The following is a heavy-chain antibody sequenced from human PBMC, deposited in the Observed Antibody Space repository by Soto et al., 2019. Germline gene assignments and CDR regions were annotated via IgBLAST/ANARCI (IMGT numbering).Heavy chain of an antibody. CDR3: TRDTFGPNGF. D-gene: IGHD2-8*01. CDR1: GFTFRNYW. J-gene: IGHJ4*02. V-gene: IGHV3-74*01. CDR2: VSPDGSTT. Sequence: PGGSLRLSCAASGFTFRNYWMHWVRQAPGQGLVWVSRVSPDGSTTTYADSVKGRFTISRDNAKNTLSLQMNSLRVEDTAVYHCTRDTFGPNGFWGQGTLVTVSS.